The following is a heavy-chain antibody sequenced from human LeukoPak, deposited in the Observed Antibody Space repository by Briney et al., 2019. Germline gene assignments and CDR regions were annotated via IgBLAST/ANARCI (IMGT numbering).Heavy chain of an antibody. Sequence: HGESLKISCKGSGYSFTSYWIGWVRQMPGKGLEWMGIIYPGDSDTRYSPSFQGQVTISAYKSISTAYLQWSSLKASDTAMYYCARHHYYDSSGYLIDYWGQGTLVTVSS. CDR3: ARHHYYDSSGYLIDY. V-gene: IGHV5-51*01. CDR1: GYSFTSYW. J-gene: IGHJ4*02. CDR2: IYPGDSDT. D-gene: IGHD3-22*01.